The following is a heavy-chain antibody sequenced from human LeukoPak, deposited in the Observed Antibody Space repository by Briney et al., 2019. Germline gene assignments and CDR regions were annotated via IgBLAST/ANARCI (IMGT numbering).Heavy chain of an antibody. CDR1: GFTVSSNY. CDR3: ARSSGSYLHDAFDI. V-gene: IGHV3-66*02. J-gene: IGHJ3*02. CDR2: IYSGGST. Sequence: GGSLRLSCAASGFTVSSNYMSWVRQAPGKGLEWVSVIYSGGSTYYADSVKGRFTISRDNSKNTLYLQMNSLRAEDTAVYYCARSSGSYLHDAFDIWGQGTMVTVSS. D-gene: IGHD3-10*01.